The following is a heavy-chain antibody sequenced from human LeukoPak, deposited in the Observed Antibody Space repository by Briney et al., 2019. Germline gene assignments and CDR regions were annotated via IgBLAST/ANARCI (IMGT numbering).Heavy chain of an antibody. Sequence: GGSLRLSCAASGFTFSSYAMSWVRQAPGKGLEWVSYISSSSSTIYYADSVKGRFTISRDNAKNSLYLQMNSLRAGDTAVYYCARPKRLGELSKDYYYYGMDVWGQGTTVTVSS. D-gene: IGHD3-16*02. J-gene: IGHJ6*02. CDR3: ARPKRLGELSKDYYYYGMDV. V-gene: IGHV3-48*04. CDR2: ISSSSSTI. CDR1: GFTFSSYA.